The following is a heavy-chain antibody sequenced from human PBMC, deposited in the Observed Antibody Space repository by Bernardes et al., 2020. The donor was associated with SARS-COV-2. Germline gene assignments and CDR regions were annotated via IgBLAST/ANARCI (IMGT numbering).Heavy chain of an antibody. CDR1: GGSITYFY. CDR3: GRVSGSGWALES. Sequence: TLSLTCTVPGGSITYFYWSWIRQSPGKGLEWIGYISYRGSTKYNPSLESRITISMDTAKNQVSLNLSSVTAADTAVYYCGRVSGSGWALESWGQGTRVTVSS. CDR2: ISYRGST. V-gene: IGHV4-59*01. J-gene: IGHJ4*02. D-gene: IGHD6-19*01.